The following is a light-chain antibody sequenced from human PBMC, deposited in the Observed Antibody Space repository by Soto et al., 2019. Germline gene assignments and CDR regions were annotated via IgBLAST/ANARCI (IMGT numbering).Light chain of an antibody. Sequence: DIQMTQSPSTLSASVGDRVTITCRASQGIYNWLAWYQQKPGKPPKLLIYDASGLDSGVPSRFSGSGYGTEFTLTISGLQPEDFATFDCQQYDSFPWTFGQGTKVDIK. CDR2: DAS. V-gene: IGKV1-5*01. CDR1: QGIYNW. CDR3: QQYDSFPWT. J-gene: IGKJ1*01.